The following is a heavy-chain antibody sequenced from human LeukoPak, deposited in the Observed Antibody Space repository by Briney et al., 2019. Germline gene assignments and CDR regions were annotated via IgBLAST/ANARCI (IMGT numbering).Heavy chain of an antibody. CDR3: ARGRGYYFDY. V-gene: IGHV3-13*01. D-gene: IGHD3-10*01. CDR1: GFAFSMYD. Sequence: TGGSLRLSCAASGFAFSMYDMLWVRQLTGKGPEWVSLIGTAGATFYSSSVKGRFTVSRENVKNSLYLQMDSLRAGDTAVYYCARGRGYYFDYWGQGTLVTVSS. J-gene: IGHJ4*02. CDR2: IGTAGAT.